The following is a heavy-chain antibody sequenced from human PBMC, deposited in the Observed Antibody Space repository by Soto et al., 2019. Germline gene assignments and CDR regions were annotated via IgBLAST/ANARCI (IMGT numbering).Heavy chain of an antibody. J-gene: IGHJ4*02. V-gene: IGHV2-5*02. Sequence: QITLKESGPPLVKPTQTLTVTCTFSGFSLSTSGVGVGWIRQPPGKALDWLALIYWDDDKRDSQSLKSRVTSTGDSSNNQQFLRVTNMKTVDTATYYCTHTAMVTTWGVDYRGQGTLVTVSS. CDR3: THTAMVTTWGVDY. D-gene: IGHD4-4*01. CDR2: IYWDDDK. CDR1: GFSLSTSGVG.